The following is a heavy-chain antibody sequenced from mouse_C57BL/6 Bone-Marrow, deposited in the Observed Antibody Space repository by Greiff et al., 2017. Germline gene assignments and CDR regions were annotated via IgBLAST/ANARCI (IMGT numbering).Heavy chain of an antibody. CDR3: ARAHFYDGYYGYFDY. J-gene: IGHJ2*01. Sequence: EVQLQQSVAELVRPGASVKLSCTASGFYIKNTYMHWVKQRPEQGLEWIGRIDPANGNTKYAPKFQGKATITADTSSNTAYLQLSSLTSEDTAIYYCARAHFYDGYYGYFDYWGQGTTLTVSS. CDR1: GFYIKNTY. CDR2: IDPANGNT. V-gene: IGHV14-3*01. D-gene: IGHD2-3*01.